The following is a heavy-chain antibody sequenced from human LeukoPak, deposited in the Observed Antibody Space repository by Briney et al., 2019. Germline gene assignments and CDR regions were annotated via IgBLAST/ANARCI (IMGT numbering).Heavy chain of an antibody. V-gene: IGHV3-30*02. CDR1: GFTFSSYG. CDR2: IRYDGSNK. J-gene: IGHJ5*02. D-gene: IGHD6-13*01. CDR3: ARARIAAAAGYWFDP. Sequence: PGGSLRLSCAASGFTFSSYGMHWVRQAPGKGLEWVAFIRYDGSNKYYADSVKGRFTISRDNSKNTLYLQMNSLRAEDTAVYYCARARIAAAAGYWFDPWGQGTLVTVSS.